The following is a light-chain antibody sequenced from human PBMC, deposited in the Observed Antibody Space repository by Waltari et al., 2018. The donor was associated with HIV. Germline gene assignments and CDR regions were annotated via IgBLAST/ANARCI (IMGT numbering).Light chain of an antibody. J-gene: IGLJ3*02. CDR3: AAWDDSLNGWV. CDR1: SSNIGSNT. Sequence: QSVLTQPPSASGTPGQRVTISCSGSSSNIGSNTVKWYQQLPGTAPKLLTYSNNRRPSGVPDRFTGSKSATSASLAISGLQSEDEADYYCAAWDDSLNGWVFGGGTKLTVL. CDR2: SNN. V-gene: IGLV1-44*01.